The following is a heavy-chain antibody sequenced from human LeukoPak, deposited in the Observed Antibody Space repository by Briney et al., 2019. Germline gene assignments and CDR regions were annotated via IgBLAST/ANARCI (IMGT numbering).Heavy chain of an antibody. Sequence: GGSLTLSCAASGFTVSNNYMSGVRQAPGKGLEWVSVIYSGDSTYYADSVKGRFTISRDNSKNMVYLQMNSLRTEDTAVYYCAREGPYSGGTFRYWGQGTLVTVSS. V-gene: IGHV3-53*01. J-gene: IGHJ4*02. CDR2: IYSGDST. CDR3: AREGPYSGGTFRY. D-gene: IGHD6-25*01. CDR1: GFTVSNNY.